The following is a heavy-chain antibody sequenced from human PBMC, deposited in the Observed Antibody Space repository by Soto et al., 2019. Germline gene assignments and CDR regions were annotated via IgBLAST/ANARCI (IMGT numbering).Heavy chain of an antibody. CDR3: ARVKGITMIVVNDAFDI. J-gene: IGHJ3*02. D-gene: IGHD3-22*01. CDR2: ISYDGSNK. CDR1: GFTFSSYA. Sequence: GGSLSLSCAASGFTFSSYAMHWVRQAPGKGLEWVAVISYDGSNKYYADSVKGRFTISRDNSKNTLYLQMNSLRAEDTAVYYCARVKGITMIVVNDAFDIWGQGTMVTVSS. V-gene: IGHV3-30-3*01.